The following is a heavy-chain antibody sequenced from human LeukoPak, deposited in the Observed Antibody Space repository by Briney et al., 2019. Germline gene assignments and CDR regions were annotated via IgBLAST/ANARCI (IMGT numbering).Heavy chain of an antibody. J-gene: IGHJ3*02. D-gene: IGHD3-22*01. CDR1: GGSISSYY. Sequence: SETLSLTCTVSGGSISSYYWSWIRQPPGKGLEWIGYIYYSGSTNYNPSLKSRVTISVDTSKNQFSLKLSSVTAADTAVYYCARVDYYDSSGYPAIDIWGQGTMVTVSS. CDR3: ARVDYYDSSGYPAIDI. CDR2: IYYSGST. V-gene: IGHV4-59*01.